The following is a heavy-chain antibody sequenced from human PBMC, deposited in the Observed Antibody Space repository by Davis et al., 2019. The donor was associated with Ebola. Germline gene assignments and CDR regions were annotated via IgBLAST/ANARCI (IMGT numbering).Heavy chain of an antibody. CDR3: ARLPAARNLGPQD. J-gene: IGHJ4*02. CDR2: ISSSGSTI. V-gene: IGHV3-48*03. D-gene: IGHD6-6*01. Sequence: GGSLRLSCAASGFTFSSYEMNWVRQAPGKGLEWVSYISSSGSTIYYADSVKGRFTISRDNAKNSLYLQMNSLRDEDTAVYYCARLPAARNLGPQDWGQGTLVTVSS. CDR1: GFTFSSYE.